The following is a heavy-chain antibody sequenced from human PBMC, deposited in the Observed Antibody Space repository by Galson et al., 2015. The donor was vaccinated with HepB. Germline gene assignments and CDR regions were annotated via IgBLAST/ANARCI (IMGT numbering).Heavy chain of an antibody. D-gene: IGHD1-26*01. CDR1: GFAFSTSS. V-gene: IGHV3-21*01. CDR2: ISSTSSYI. CDR3: AGDSGTYSGLDY. J-gene: IGHJ4*02. Sequence: SLRLSCAASGFAFSTSSTNWVMNCVRQAPGEGLEWVSSISSTSSYIYYADSVKGRFTISRDNAKNSLYLQMNSLRAEDTAVYYCAGDSGTYSGLDYWGQGTPVTVSS.